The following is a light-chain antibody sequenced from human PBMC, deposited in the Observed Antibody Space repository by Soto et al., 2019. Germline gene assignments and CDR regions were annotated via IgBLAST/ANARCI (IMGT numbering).Light chain of an antibody. Sequence: EIVLTQSPGTLSLSPGERATLSCRASESFSSNYLAWYQQKPGQAPRLLIYGASSRATGIPERFSGSGSGTDFTLTISRLEPEDFAVYFCQQYGSSRTFGQGTKVEIK. CDR2: GAS. CDR3: QQYGSSRT. V-gene: IGKV3-20*01. CDR1: ESFSSNY. J-gene: IGKJ1*01.